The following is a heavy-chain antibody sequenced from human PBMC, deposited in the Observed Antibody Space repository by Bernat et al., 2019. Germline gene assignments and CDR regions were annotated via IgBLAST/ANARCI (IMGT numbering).Heavy chain of an antibody. CDR3: SRDAAVPGADY. D-gene: IGHD6-19*01. J-gene: IGHJ4*02. CDR2: IPGDERST. CDR1: GFTFSDYW. Sequence: QLVESGGGLVQPGGSLRLSCAASGFTFSDYWMHWVRQAPGQGLVWVARIPGDERSTSYADSVKGRFTISRDNTKTTVYLQMNSLRVEDTAVYYCSRDAAVPGADYWGQGTLVTVAA. V-gene: IGHV3-74*01.